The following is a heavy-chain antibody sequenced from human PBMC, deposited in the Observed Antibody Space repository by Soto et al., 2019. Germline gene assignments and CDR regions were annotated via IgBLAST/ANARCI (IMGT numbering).Heavy chain of an antibody. J-gene: IGHJ6*02. CDR2: IIPIFGTA. D-gene: IGHD3-3*01. CDR1: GSTFSSYA. CDR3: ARDPTGTAVFGVVISPPYYYYGMDL. V-gene: IGHV1-69*06. Sequence: SAKVSCKASGSTFSSYAISWVAQAPGQVLEWRGGIIPIFGTANYAQKFQGRVTITADKSTSTAYMELSSLRSEDTAVYYCARDPTGTAVFGVVISPPYYYYGMDLWGQGTKVTVSS.